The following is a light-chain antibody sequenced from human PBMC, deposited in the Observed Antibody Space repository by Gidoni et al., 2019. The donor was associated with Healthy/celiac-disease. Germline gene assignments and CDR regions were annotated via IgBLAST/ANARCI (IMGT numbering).Light chain of an antibody. Sequence: QSVLTQPPSVSGAPGQRVTISCTGSNSNIGAGYDVHWYQQLPGTAPKLLIYGNSNRPSVVPDRFSGSKSGTSASLAITGLQAEDEADYYCQSYDSSLTGYVFGTRTEVTVL. CDR2: GNS. J-gene: IGLJ1*01. CDR1: NSNIGAGYD. CDR3: QSYDSSLTGYV. V-gene: IGLV1-40*01.